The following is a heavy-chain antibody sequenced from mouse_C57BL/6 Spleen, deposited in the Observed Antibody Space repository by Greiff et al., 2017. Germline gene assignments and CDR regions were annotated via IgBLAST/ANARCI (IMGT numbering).Heavy chain of an antibody. CDR2: ISSGSSTI. J-gene: IGHJ1*03. D-gene: IGHD4-1*01. CDR1: GFTFSDYG. CDR3: ARKTGNWYFDV. V-gene: IGHV5-17*01. Sequence: EVKLVESGGGLVKPGGSLKLSCAASGFTFSDYGMHWVRQAPEKGLEWVAYISSGSSTIYYADTVKGRFTISRDNAKNTLFLQMTSLRSEDTAMYYCARKTGNWYFDVWGTGTTVTVSS.